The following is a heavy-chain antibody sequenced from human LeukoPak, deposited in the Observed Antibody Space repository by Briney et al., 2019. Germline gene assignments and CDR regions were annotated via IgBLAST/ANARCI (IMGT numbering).Heavy chain of an antibody. CDR2: INPSGGST. CDR3: ARDEVYYDSSGYFDY. D-gene: IGHD3-22*01. V-gene: IGHV1-46*01. CDR1: GYTFTSYY. J-gene: IGHJ4*02. Sequence: ASVNVSCKASGYTFTSYYMHWVRQAPGQGLEWMGIINPSGGSTSYAQKFQGGVTMTRDTSTSTVYMELSSLRSEDTAVYYCARDEVYYDSSGYFDYWGQGTLVTVSS.